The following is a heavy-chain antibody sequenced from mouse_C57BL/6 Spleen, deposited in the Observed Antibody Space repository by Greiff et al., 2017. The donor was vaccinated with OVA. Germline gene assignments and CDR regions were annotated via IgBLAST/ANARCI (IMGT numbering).Heavy chain of an antibody. Sequence: QVQLQQPGAELVMPGASVKLSCKASGYTFTSYWMHWVKQRPGQGLEWIGEIDPSDSYTNYNQKFKGKSTLTVDKSSSTAYMQLSSLTSEDSAVYYGSNRQRGTGAMDVWGQGTSVTVSS. CDR2: IDPSDSYT. CDR3: SNRQRGTGAMDV. V-gene: IGHV1-69*01. J-gene: IGHJ4*01. CDR1: GYTFTSYW. D-gene: IGHD3-1*01.